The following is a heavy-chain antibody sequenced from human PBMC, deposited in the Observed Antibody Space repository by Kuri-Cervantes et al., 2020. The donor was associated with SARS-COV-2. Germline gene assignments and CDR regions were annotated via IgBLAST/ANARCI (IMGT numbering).Heavy chain of an antibody. V-gene: IGHV1-18*01. CDR2: ISAYNGNT. D-gene: IGHD3-10*01. J-gene: IGHJ4*02. CDR3: ARDSGSRLLWFGELWLDY. Sequence: ASVKVSCKASGHTFTSYGISWVRQAPGQGLEWMGWISAYNGNTNYAQKLQGRVTMTTDTSTSTAYMELRSLRSDDTAVYYCARDSGSRLLWFGELWLDYWGQGTLVTVSS. CDR1: GHTFTSYG.